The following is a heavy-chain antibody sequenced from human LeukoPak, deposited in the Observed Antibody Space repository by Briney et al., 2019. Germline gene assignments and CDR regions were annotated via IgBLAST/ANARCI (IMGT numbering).Heavy chain of an antibody. J-gene: IGHJ4*02. V-gene: IGHV1-69*06. D-gene: IGHD5-24*01. CDR2: IIPIFGTA. CDR3: ARVDTGDGYNYHY. CDR1: GGTFSSYA. Sequence: ASVKVSCKASGGTFSSYAISWVRQAPGQGLEWMGGIIPIFGTANYAQKFQGRVTITADKSTSTAYMELSSLRSEDTAVYYCARVDTGDGYNYHYWGQGTLVTVSS.